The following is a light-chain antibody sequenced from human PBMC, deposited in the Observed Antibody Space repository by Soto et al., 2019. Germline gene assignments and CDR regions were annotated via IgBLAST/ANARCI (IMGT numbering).Light chain of an antibody. CDR2: DAS. Sequence: IVVTQSPATLSASPGEIATLSCRARQSIGNNLAWYHQKPGQAPRLLIYDASTRATGIPARFSGSGSGTEFTLTISSLQSEDSPLYYCQQYNNWPLTVGGGTKVEI. J-gene: IGKJ4*01. V-gene: IGKV3-15*01. CDR1: QSIGNN. CDR3: QQYNNWPLT.